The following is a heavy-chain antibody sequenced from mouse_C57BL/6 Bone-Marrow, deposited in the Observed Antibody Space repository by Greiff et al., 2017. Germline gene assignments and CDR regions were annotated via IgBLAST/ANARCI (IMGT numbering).Heavy chain of an antibody. CDR1: GFTFSSYA. V-gene: IGHV5-4*01. CDR3: ARYYSNSWFAY. Sequence: EVQLVESGGGLVKPGGSLKLSCAASGFTFSSYAMSWVRQTPEKRLEWVATISDGGSYTYYPDNVKGRFTISRDNAKNNLYLQMSHLKYEDTAMYYCARYYSNSWFAYWGQGTLVTVSA. CDR2: ISDGGSYT. J-gene: IGHJ3*01. D-gene: IGHD2-5*01.